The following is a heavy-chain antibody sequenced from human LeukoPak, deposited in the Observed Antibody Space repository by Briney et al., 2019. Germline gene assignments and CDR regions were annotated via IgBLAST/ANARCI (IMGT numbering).Heavy chain of an antibody. CDR2: IKGDGSDK. J-gene: IGHJ4*02. CDR3: ARDAAYGYDRFDY. Sequence: GGSLRLSCAASGFIFSNYWMAWVRQAPGKGLEWVANIKGDGSDKNYVDSVEGRFTISRDNAKNSLSLQMNSLRAEDRSVYYCARDAAYGYDRFDYWGQGTQVTVSS. D-gene: IGHD5-18*01. V-gene: IGHV3-7*01. CDR1: GFIFSNYW.